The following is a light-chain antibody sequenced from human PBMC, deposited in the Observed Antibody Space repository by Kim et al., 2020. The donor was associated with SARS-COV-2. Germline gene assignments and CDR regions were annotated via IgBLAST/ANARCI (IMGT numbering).Light chain of an antibody. J-gene: IGLJ1*01. CDR3: GADHGSGSNFVYV. V-gene: IGLV9-49*01. Sequence: CSLSSGYSNYKVDWYQQRPGKGPRFVMRVGTGGIVGSKGDGIPDRFPVLGSGLNRYLTIKNIQEEDESDYHCGADHGSGSNFVYVFGTGTKVTVL. CDR2: VGTGGIVG. CDR1: SGYSNYK.